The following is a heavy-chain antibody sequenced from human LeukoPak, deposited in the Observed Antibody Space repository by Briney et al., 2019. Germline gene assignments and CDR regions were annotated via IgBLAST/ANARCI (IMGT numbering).Heavy chain of an antibody. CDR2: IKKTGSET. J-gene: IGHJ4*02. CDR1: GFTFSNSW. D-gene: IGHD3-22*01. V-gene: IGHV3-7*03. Sequence: GGSLRLSCAASGFTFSNSWMSWVRQAPGKGLEWVAYIKKTGSETYYVDSVKGRFTITRDNARNSLFLQMNSLRAEDTAVYYCATSPYYYDSSGSDPFDYWGQGTLVTVSS. CDR3: ATSPYYYDSSGSDPFDY.